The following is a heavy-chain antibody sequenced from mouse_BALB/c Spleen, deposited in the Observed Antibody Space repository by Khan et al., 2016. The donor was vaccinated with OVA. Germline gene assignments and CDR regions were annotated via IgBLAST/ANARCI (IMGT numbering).Heavy chain of an antibody. V-gene: IGHV1-4*01. J-gene: IGHJ3*01. Sequence: QIQLVQSGAELARPGASVKMSCKASGYTFTSYTIHWIKLRPGQGLEWIGYINPSNGYTNYNQKFKDKATLTVDKSSTTAYMELSSLTSDDSALYNCVRDGAYHRNDGWFAYWGQGTLVTVSA. CDR2: INPSNGYT. CDR3: VRDGAYHRNDGWFAY. D-gene: IGHD2-14*01. CDR1: GYTFTSYT.